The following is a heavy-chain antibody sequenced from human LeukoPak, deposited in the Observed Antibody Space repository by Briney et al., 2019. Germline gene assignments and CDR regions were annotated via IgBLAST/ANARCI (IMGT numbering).Heavy chain of an antibody. CDR2: IYYSGST. CDR1: GGSISSSSYY. D-gene: IGHD3-10*01. J-gene: IGHJ5*02. V-gene: IGHV4-39*01. CDR3: ARAYYGSGSRVDYGATFDP. Sequence: PSETLSLTCTVSGGSISSSSYYWGWIRQPPGKGLEWIGRIYYSGSTYYNPSLKSRVTISVDTSKNQFSLKLSSVTAADTAVYYCARAYYGSGSRVDYGATFDPWGQGTLVTVSS.